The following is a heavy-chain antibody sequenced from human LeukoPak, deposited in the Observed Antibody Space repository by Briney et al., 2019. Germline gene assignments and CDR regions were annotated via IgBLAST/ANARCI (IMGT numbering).Heavy chain of an antibody. CDR2: ITSSSSYI. D-gene: IGHD3-10*01. CDR3: ARDSGHFDY. CDR1: GFTSSTYN. J-gene: IGHJ4*02. Sequence: KTGGSLRLSCAASGFTSSTYNMNWVRQAPGKGLEWVSSITSSSSYIYYADSVKGRFTLSRDNANNSLYLQMNSLRAEDTAVYYCARDSGHFDYWGQGTLVTVSS. V-gene: IGHV3-21*01.